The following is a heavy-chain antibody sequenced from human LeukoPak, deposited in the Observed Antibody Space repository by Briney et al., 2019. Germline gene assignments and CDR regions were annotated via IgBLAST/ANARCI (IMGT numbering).Heavy chain of an antibody. V-gene: IGHV1-69*05. CDR2: IIPIFGTA. J-gene: IGHJ6*03. CDR1: GGTFSSYA. Sequence: SVKVSCKASGGTFSSYAISWVRQAPGQGLEWMGGIIPIFGTANYAQKFQGRVTITTDESTSTAYMELSSLRSEDTAVYYCARDPVVPAARDYMDVWGKGTTVTVSS. CDR3: ARDPVVPAARDYMDV. D-gene: IGHD2-2*01.